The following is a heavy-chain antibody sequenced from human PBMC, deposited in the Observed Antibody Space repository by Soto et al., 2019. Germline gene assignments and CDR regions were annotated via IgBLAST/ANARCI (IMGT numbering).Heavy chain of an antibody. CDR1: GGSFSGYD. CDR3: ARDQGVVVTADNWFDP. Sequence: SESLSLTCAVYGGSFSGYDGSWLRQPPGKGLEWIGEIFSSGSPNYNPSLKGRITMSLDTSKNQFSLKLNSATATDTAVYFCARDQGVVVTADNWFDPWGQGILVTVSS. V-gene: IGHV4-34*10. CDR2: IFSSGSP. D-gene: IGHD2-21*02. J-gene: IGHJ5*02.